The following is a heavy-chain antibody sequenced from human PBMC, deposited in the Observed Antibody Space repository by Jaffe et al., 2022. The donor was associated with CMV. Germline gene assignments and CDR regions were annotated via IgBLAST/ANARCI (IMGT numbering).Heavy chain of an antibody. V-gene: IGHV3-33*08. J-gene: IGHJ6*03. D-gene: IGHD1-1*01. CDR3: ARDPTGTDYYYYYYMDV. Sequence: QVQLVESGGGVVQPGRSLRLSCAASGFTFSSYGMHWVRQAPGKGLEWVAVIWYDGSNKYYADSVKGRFTISRDNSKNTLYLQMNSLRAEDTAVYYCARDPTGTDYYYYYYMDVWGKGTTVTVSS. CDR1: GFTFSSYG. CDR2: IWYDGSNK.